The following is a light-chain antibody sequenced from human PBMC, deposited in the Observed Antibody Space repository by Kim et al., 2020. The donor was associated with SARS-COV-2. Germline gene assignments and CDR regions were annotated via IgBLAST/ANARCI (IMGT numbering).Light chain of an antibody. J-gene: IGKJ4*01. CDR3: QQGVASPLT. V-gene: IGKV1-12*01. CDR2: SAS. Sequence: ASVGDRVTITCRADQDIGDWVAWYQQKSGKGPKLLIYSASHLQGGVPSRFRGSASGTDFTLTINSLQPEDSATYYCQQGVASPLTFGGGTKVDIK. CDR1: QDIGDW.